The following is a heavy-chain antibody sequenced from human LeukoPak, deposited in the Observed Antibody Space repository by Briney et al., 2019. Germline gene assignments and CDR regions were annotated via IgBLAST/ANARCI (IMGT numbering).Heavy chain of an antibody. Sequence: GGSLRLSCAASGFTFSDYYMTWVRQAPGKGLEWVSTISGSGSNTYHADSVKGRFTISRDNSKNTLYLQMNSLRAEDTAVYYCAKSLAAEAYYYDNSGFLNWGQGILVTVSS. V-gene: IGHV3-23*01. CDR3: AKSLAAEAYYYDNSGFLN. J-gene: IGHJ4*02. CDR1: GFTFSDYY. D-gene: IGHD3-22*01. CDR2: ISGSGSNT.